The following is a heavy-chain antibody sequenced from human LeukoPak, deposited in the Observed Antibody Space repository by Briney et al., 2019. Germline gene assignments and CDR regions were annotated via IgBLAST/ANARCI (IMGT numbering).Heavy chain of an antibody. J-gene: IGHJ4*02. D-gene: IGHD3-3*02. CDR1: GGTFSSYA. Sequence: ASVKVSCKASGGTFSSYAISWVRQAPGQGLEWMGGIIPIFGTANYAQKFQGRVTITTDESTSTAYMELSSLRSEDTAVYYCARHFWSGYYRDYWGRGTLVTVSS. CDR2: IIPIFGTA. CDR3: ARHFWSGYYRDY. V-gene: IGHV1-69*05.